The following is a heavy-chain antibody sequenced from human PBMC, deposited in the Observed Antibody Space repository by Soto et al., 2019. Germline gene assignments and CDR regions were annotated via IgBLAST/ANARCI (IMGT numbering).Heavy chain of an antibody. CDR3: ARAPIEGQQVEGQSPTSRTLDY. Sequence: PSETLSLTCAVYGESFSGYYWNWIRQPPGEGLEWIGEINRSGSTNYNPSLKSRVTISVDTSKNQFSLKLTSVTAADTAVYYCARAPIEGQQVEGQSPTSRTLDYWGQGTLVTVSS. V-gene: IGHV4-34*01. D-gene: IGHD1-1*01. J-gene: IGHJ4*02. CDR2: INRSGST. CDR1: GESFSGYY.